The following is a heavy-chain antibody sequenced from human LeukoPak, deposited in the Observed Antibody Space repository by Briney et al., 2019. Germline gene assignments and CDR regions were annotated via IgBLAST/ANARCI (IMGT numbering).Heavy chain of an antibody. CDR1: GFTFSSYA. V-gene: IGHV3-23*01. Sequence: GGSLRLSCAASGFTFSSYAMSWVRQAPGKGLEWVSAISGSGGSTYYADSVKGRFTISRDNSKNTLHLQMNSLRAEGTAVYYCAKGIVNWGKYYFDYWGQGTLVTVPS. CDR3: AKGIVNWGKYYFDY. D-gene: IGHD7-27*01. J-gene: IGHJ4*02. CDR2: ISGSGGST.